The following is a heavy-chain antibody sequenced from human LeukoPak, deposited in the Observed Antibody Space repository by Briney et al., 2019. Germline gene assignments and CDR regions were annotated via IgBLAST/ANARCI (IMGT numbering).Heavy chain of an antibody. CDR3: AKDHCSGGGCYRSFHDAFDI. CDR1: GFTFSSYA. J-gene: IGHJ3*02. Sequence: SGGSLRLSCAASGFTFSSYAMSWVRRAPGKGLEWVSSISGSGGSADYADSVKGRFTISRDNSKNTVYLQMNSLRAEDTAVYYCAKDHCSGGGCYRSFHDAFDIWGQGTMVSVSS. V-gene: IGHV3-23*01. CDR2: ISGSGGSA. D-gene: IGHD2-15*01.